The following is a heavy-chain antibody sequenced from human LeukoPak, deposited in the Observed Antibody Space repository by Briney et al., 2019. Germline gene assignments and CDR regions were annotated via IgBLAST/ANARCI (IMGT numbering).Heavy chain of an antibody. D-gene: IGHD6-19*01. CDR3: ARSLYSSGWLVGSDV. CDR2: IYYRGST. CDR1: GGSINSSY. J-gene: IGHJ6*02. V-gene: IGHV4-59*01. Sequence: SETLSLTCTVSGGSINSSYWSWVRQPPGKGLEWIGYIYYRGSTNYNPSLKGRVTMSVDTAKNEFSLKVSSVTAADTAVYYCARSLYSSGWLVGSDVWGQGTTVTVSS.